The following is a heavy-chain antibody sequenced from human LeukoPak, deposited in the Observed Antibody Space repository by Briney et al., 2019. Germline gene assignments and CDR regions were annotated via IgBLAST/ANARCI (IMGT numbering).Heavy chain of an antibody. CDR2: IKEDGSER. D-gene: IGHD3-22*01. J-gene: IGHJ3*02. CDR1: AFIFSGHW. CDR3: TRITMVIVVLDAFDI. Sequence: SGGSLRLSCEGSAFIFSGHWMNWVRQTPGKGLEWVASIKEDGSERQYVDSVKGRFSISRDNTKGSLFLQLNSLRAEDTAVYYCTRITMVIVVLDAFDIWGRGTMVTASS. V-gene: IGHV3-7*03.